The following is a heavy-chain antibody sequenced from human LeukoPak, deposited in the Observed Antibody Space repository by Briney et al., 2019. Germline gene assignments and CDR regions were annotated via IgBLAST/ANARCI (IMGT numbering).Heavy chain of an antibody. Sequence: GGSLRLSCAASGFTLSSYAMSWVRQAPGKGLEWVSAISVSGNTYHADSVEGRFTISRDNAKNTLYLQMNSLRAEDTAVYYCARHFYGSGSPTGGAFDIWGQGTMVTVSS. D-gene: IGHD3-10*01. V-gene: IGHV3-23*01. CDR2: ISVSGNT. CDR3: ARHFYGSGSPTGGAFDI. CDR1: GFTLSSYA. J-gene: IGHJ3*02.